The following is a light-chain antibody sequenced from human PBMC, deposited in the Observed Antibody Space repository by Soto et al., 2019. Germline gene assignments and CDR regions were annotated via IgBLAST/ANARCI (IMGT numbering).Light chain of an antibody. CDR3: QQYSSYSWT. Sequence: DIQMTQSPSTLSASVGDRVTITCRASESISSWLAWYQQKPGKAPKLLIYKASSLERGVPLRVSGSGSGTEFTLTISSLQPDDFAIYFCQQYSSYSWTFGQGTKVEIK. CDR2: KAS. CDR1: ESISSW. J-gene: IGKJ1*01. V-gene: IGKV1-5*03.